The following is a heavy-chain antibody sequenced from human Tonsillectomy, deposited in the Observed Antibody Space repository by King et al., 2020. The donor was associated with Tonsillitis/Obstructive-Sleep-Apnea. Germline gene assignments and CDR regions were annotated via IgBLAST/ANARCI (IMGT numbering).Heavy chain of an antibody. CDR1: GFTFTSHT. CDR2: ISYDGTKN. V-gene: IGHV3-30-3*01. CDR3: ARERGRGAGSVLVPRGLDY. Sequence: VKLVESGGGVVQPGMSLRLSCAASGFTFTSHTMHWVRQAPGKGLEWVAVISYDGTKNYYADSVKGRFTISRDNSKNTLYLQMNSLRAEDTAVYYCARERGRGAGSVLVPRGLDYWGQGTRVTV. D-gene: IGHD2-8*02. J-gene: IGHJ4*02.